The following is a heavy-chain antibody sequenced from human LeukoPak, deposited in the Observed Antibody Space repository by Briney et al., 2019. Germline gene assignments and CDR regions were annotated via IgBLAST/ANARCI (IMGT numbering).Heavy chain of an antibody. CDR3: ARVADNWFDP. V-gene: IGHV4-59*11. CDR2: IYYIGTS. J-gene: IGHJ5*02. CDR1: GGSISTHY. Sequence: PSETLSLTCTISGGSISTHYWSWIRQPPGKGLEWIGYIYYIGTSNYNPSLKSRVTISLGTSKNQFSLRLSSVTAADTAVYYCARVADNWFDPWGQGTLVTVSS.